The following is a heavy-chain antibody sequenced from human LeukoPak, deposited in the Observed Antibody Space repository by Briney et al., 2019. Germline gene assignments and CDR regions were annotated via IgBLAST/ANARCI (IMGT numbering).Heavy chain of an antibody. Sequence: EASVKVSCKASGYTFTGYYMHWVRQAPGQGLEWMGWINPNSGGTNYAQKFQGRVTMTRDTSISTAYMELSRLRSDDTAVYYCARRVVTASPYFDYWGQGTLVTVSS. CDR2: INPNSGGT. CDR3: ARRVVTASPYFDY. V-gene: IGHV1-2*02. D-gene: IGHD2-21*02. CDR1: GYTFTGYY. J-gene: IGHJ4*02.